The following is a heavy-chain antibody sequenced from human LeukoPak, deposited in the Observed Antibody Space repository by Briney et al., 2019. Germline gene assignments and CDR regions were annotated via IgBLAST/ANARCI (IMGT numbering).Heavy chain of an antibody. Sequence: ASETLSLTCAVYGGSFSGHYWSWIRQPPGKGLEWIGEINHSGSTNYNPSLKSRVTISVDTSKNQFSLKLSSVTAADTAVYYCARSYSSGPPHYWGQGTLVTVSS. CDR3: ARSYSSGPPHY. D-gene: IGHD6-19*01. CDR1: GGSFSGHY. J-gene: IGHJ4*02. CDR2: INHSGST. V-gene: IGHV4-34*01.